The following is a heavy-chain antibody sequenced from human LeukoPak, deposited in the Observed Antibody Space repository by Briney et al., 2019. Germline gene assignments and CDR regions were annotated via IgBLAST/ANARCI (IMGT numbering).Heavy chain of an antibody. CDR1: GFTFADYA. D-gene: IGHD6-13*01. V-gene: IGHV3-9*01. Sequence: GGSLRLSCEASGFTFADYAMHWVRQAPGKGLEWVSGISWNSGSIDYADSVKGRFTISRDNAKNSLYLQMNSLRPEDTAFYYCAKDWGPFGGSSWYSYWGQGTLVTVSS. J-gene: IGHJ4*02. CDR2: ISWNSGSI. CDR3: AKDWGPFGGSSWYSY.